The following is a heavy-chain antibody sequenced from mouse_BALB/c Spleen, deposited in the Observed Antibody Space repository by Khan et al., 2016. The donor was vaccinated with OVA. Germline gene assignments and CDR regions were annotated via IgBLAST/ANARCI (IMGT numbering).Heavy chain of an antibody. D-gene: IGHD1-1*01. Sequence: VQLKESGGDLVKPGGSLKLSCAASGFTFSTYGMSWVRQAPDKRLEWVATVSTGGSYTYYPDSVKGRFTISRDNAKNTLNLQMSGLRSEDTAMFYCTRLAYYYDSEGFAYWGQGTLVTVSA. CDR2: VSTGGSYT. J-gene: IGHJ3*01. CDR3: TRLAYYYDSEGFAY. V-gene: IGHV5-6*01. CDR1: GFTFSTYG.